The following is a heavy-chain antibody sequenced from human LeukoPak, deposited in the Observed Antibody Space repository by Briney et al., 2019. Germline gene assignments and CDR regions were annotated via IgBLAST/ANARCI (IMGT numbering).Heavy chain of an antibody. D-gene: IGHD3-3*01. CDR3: ARSPPVGDFWSGYYWFDY. CDR2: IIPIFGTA. J-gene: IGHJ4*02. CDR1: GGTFSSYA. V-gene: IGHV1-69*05. Sequence: ASVKVSCKASGGTFSSYAISWVRQAPGQGLEWMGGIIPIFGTANYAQKFQGRVTMTRDTSTSTVYMELSSLRSEDTAVYYCARSPPVGDFWSGYYWFDYWGQGTLVTVSS.